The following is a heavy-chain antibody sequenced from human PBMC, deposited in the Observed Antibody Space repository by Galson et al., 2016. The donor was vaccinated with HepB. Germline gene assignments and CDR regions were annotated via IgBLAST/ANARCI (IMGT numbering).Heavy chain of an antibody. D-gene: IGHD4-17*01. CDR2: IDWEDDK. Sequence: PALVKPTQTVTLTCTFSGFSLNTRGMCVSWIRQPPGKALEWLALIDWEDDKYYSTSLKTRLTISKDTSKNQVVLIVANMDPVDTATYYCARTQTSVTTSYYFDNWGQGTLVTVSS. J-gene: IGHJ4*02. CDR1: GFSLNTRGMC. V-gene: IGHV2-70*01. CDR3: ARTQTSVTTSYYFDN.